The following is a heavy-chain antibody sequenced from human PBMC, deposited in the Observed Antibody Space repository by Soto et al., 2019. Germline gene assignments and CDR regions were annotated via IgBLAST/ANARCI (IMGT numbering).Heavy chain of an antibody. Sequence: PGGSLRLSCAASGFTFSSHNMNWVRQAPGKGLEWVSSISSSSGYLYYANSVKGRFTISRDNAKNSLYLQMNILRADDTAVYYCARVSPPTSTPYLEWLFRNYYGMDVWGQGTTVTVSS. J-gene: IGHJ6*02. D-gene: IGHD3-3*01. CDR3: ARVSPPTSTPYLEWLFRNYYGMDV. V-gene: IGHV3-21*01. CDR1: GFTFSSHN. CDR2: ISSSSGYL.